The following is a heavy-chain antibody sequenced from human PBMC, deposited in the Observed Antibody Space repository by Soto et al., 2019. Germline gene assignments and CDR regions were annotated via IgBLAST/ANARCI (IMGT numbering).Heavy chain of an antibody. V-gene: IGHV3-30-3*01. Sequence: PGGSLRLSCAASGFTFSSHAMHWVRQAPGKGLEWVALISYDGSSKYYADSVKGRFTISRDNSKNTLYLQMNSLRAEDTAVYYCARVFITMLALKRFEPWAQGTLVTFSS. CDR1: GFTFSSHA. D-gene: IGHD3-22*01. J-gene: IGHJ5*02. CDR3: ARVFITMLALKRFEP. CDR2: ISYDGSSK.